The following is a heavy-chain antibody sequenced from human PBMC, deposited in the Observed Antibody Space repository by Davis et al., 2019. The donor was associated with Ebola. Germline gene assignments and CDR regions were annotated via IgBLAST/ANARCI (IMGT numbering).Heavy chain of an antibody. CDR1: GYTFTSYA. J-gene: IGHJ4*02. V-gene: IGHV1-18*01. CDR3: ARGYCSGGSCYSGDY. D-gene: IGHD2-15*01. Sequence: ASVKVSCKASGYTFTSYAMNWVRQAPGQGLEWMGWISAYNGNTNYAQKLQGRVTMTTDTSTSTAYMELRSLRSDDTAVYYCARGYCSGGSCYSGDYWGQGTLVTVSS. CDR2: ISAYNGNT.